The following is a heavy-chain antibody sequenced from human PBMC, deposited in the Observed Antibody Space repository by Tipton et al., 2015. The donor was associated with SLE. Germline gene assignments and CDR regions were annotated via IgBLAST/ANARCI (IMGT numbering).Heavy chain of an antibody. D-gene: IGHD5-12*01. J-gene: IGHJ5*02. Sequence: TLSLTCTVSGGSISSYYRSWIRQPPGKGLEWIGYIYYSGSTNYNPSLKSRVTISVDTSKNQFSLKLNSVTAADTAVYYCARGVGYEDLWGQGTLVTVSA. V-gene: IGHV4-59*01. CDR1: GGSISSYY. CDR3: ARGVGYEDL. CDR2: IYYSGST.